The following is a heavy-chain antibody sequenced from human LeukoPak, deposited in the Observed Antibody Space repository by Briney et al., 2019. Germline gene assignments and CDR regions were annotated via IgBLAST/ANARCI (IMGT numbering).Heavy chain of an antibody. CDR2: IIPILGIA. J-gene: IGHJ4*02. D-gene: IGHD3-3*01. Sequence: ASVKVSCKASGGTFSSYTISGVRQAPGQGLEWMGRIIPILGIANYAQKFQGRVTITADKSTSTAYMELSSLRSEDTAGYYCAREEGSYDFLDYWGQGTLVTVSS. V-gene: IGHV1-69*02. CDR3: AREEGSYDFLDY. CDR1: GGTFSSYT.